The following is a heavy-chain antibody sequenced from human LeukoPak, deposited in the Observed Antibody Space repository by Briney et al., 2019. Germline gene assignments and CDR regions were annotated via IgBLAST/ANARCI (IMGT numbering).Heavy chain of an antibody. CDR3: ARERFVVVPAAMYYFDY. CDR2: ISAYNGNT. Sequence: ASVKVSCKASGYTFTSYGISWVRQAPGQGLEWMGWISAYNGNTNYAQKFQGRVTMTRDTSISTAYMELSRLRSDDTAVYYCARERFVVVPAAMYYFDYWGQGTLVTVSS. D-gene: IGHD2-2*01. V-gene: IGHV1-18*01. CDR1: GYTFTSYG. J-gene: IGHJ4*02.